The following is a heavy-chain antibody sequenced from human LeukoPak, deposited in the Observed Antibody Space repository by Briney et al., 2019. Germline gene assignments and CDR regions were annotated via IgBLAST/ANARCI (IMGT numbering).Heavy chain of an antibody. CDR2: ISTYNGNT. D-gene: IGHD6-6*01. CDR1: GYTFNTYG. V-gene: IGHV1-18*01. CDR3: ARGSSRMDV. Sequence: ASVKVSCKPSGYTFNTYGLSWVRQAPGQGLEWMGWISTYNGNTNYAQKLQGRVTMTTDTSTSTAYMELRSLRPDDTAVYYCARGSSRMDVWGNGTTLTVSS. J-gene: IGHJ6*04.